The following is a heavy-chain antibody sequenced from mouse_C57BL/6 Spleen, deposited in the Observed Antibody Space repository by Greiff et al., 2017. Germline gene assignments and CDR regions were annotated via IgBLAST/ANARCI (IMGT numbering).Heavy chain of an antibody. D-gene: IGHD4-1*01. V-gene: IGHV1-26*01. J-gene: IGHJ2*01. CDR3: ASLKLVYFDY. Sequence: VQLQQSGPELVKPGASVKISCKASGYTFTDYYMNWVKQSHGKSLEWIGDINPNNGGTSYNQKFKGKATLTVDKSSSTAYMELRSLTSEDSAVYYCASLKLVYFDYWGQGTTLTVSS. CDR1: GYTFTDYY. CDR2: INPNNGGT.